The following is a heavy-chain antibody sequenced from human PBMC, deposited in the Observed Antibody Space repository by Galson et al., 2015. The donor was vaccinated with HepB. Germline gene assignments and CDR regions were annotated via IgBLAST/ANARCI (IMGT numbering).Heavy chain of an antibody. CDR2: IIPIFGTA. CDR3: ALSPVTTRVGGSWGFDY. J-gene: IGHJ4*02. Sequence: SVKVSCKASGGTFSSYAISWVRQAPGQGLEWMGGIIPIFGTANYAQKFQGRVTITADESTSTAYMELSSLRSEDTAVYYCALSPVTTRVGGSWGFDYWGQGTLVTVSS. D-gene: IGHD4-17*01. CDR1: GGTFSSYA. V-gene: IGHV1-69*13.